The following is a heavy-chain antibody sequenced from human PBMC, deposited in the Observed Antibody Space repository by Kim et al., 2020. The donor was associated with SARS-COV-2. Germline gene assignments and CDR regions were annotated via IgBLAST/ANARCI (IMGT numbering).Heavy chain of an antibody. V-gene: IGHV3-30*04. D-gene: IGHD3-22*01. Sequence: GGSLRLSCAASGFTFSSYAMHWVRQAPGKGLEWVAVISYDGSNKYYADSVKGRFTISRDNSKNTLYLQMNSLRAEDTSVYYCARDSSSSYYDSSGTTPRGFDYWGQGTLVTVSS. CDR3: ARDSSSSYYDSSGTTPRGFDY. CDR2: ISYDGSNK. J-gene: IGHJ4*02. CDR1: GFTFSSYA.